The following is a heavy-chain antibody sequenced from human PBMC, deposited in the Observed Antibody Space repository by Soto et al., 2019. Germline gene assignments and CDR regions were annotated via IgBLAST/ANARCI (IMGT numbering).Heavy chain of an antibody. Sequence: SETLSLTCTVSGGSISSGGYYWSWIRQHPGKGLEWIGYIYYSGSTYYNPSLKSRVTISVDTSKKQYYLKLSSVTAADTAVYYCVRDPPFDPWGQGTLVTVSS. J-gene: IGHJ5*02. CDR2: IYYSGST. V-gene: IGHV4-31*03. CDR1: GGSISSGGYY. CDR3: VRDPPFDP.